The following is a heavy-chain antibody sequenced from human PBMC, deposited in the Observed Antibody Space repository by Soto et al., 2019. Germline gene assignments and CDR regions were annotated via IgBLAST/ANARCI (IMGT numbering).Heavy chain of an antibody. CDR2: LRSRANNYAT. CDR3: TLVETTTCLNP. J-gene: IGHJ5*02. D-gene: IGHD5-12*01. CDR1: GFNFKGSA. Sequence: VTLRLSFAACGFNFKGSAIHWVRQASWKGLEWGGRLRSRANNYATAYAASVRGRFTISRDDSRNTAYLQMNSLKTEDTAVYYCTLVETTTCLNPWGKGNLVTVSS. V-gene: IGHV3-73*01.